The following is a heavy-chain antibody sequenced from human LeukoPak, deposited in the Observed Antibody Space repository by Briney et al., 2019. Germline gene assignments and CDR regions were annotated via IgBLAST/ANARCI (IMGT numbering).Heavy chain of an antibody. CDR3: AKDQYRAAAGTDY. CDR1: AFTFSSYG. CDR2: ILYDGSNK. J-gene: IGHJ4*02. V-gene: IGHV3-30*18. D-gene: IGHD6-13*01. Sequence: PGGSLRLSCAASAFTFSSYGMHWVRQAPGKGLEWVAVILYDGSNKYYADSVKGRFTISRDNSKNTMYLQMNSLRPEDTAVYFCAKDQYRAAAGTDYWGQGTLVTVSS.